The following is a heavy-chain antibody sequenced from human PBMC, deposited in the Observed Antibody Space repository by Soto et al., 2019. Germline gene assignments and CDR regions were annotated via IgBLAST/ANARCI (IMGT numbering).Heavy chain of an antibody. V-gene: IGHV4-61*08. D-gene: IGHD3-9*01. CDR3: ARHDYYHRTFDI. Sequence: SESLSLACRVSGGSVGTGAYYWSWIRQPPGKGLEWIGYTLYSGSPNYNPSLQSLQSRVTISVDTSRNQFSLRLTSVTAADTALYYCARHDYYHRTFDIWGQGTLVTVSS. J-gene: IGHJ3*02. CDR2: TLYSGSP. CDR1: GGSVGTGAYY.